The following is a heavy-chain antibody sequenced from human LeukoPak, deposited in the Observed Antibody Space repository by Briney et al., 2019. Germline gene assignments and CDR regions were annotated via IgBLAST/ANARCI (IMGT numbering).Heavy chain of an antibody. V-gene: IGHV3-21*01. CDR3: ARLLVHPEMATTDDY. J-gene: IGHJ4*02. CDR2: ISSSSSYI. CDR1: GFTFSSYS. Sequence: GGSLRLSCAASGFTFSSYSMNWVRQAPGKGLEWVSSISSSSSYIYYADSVKGRFTISRDNAKNSLYLQMNSLRAEDTAVYYCARLLVHPEMATTDDYWGQGTLVTVSS. D-gene: IGHD5-24*01.